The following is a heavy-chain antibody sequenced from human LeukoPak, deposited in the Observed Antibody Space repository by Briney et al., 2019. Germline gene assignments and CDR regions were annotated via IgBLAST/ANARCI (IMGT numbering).Heavy chain of an antibody. CDR1: GGSFSGYY. Sequence: MASETLSLTCAVYGGSFSGYYWSWIRQPPGKGLEWIGEINHSGSTNYNPSLKSRVTISVDTSKNQFSLKLSSVTAADTAVYYCARGGRYAFDYWGQGTLVTVSS. V-gene: IGHV4-34*01. CDR2: INHSGST. D-gene: IGHD3-16*01. CDR3: ARGGRYAFDY. J-gene: IGHJ4*02.